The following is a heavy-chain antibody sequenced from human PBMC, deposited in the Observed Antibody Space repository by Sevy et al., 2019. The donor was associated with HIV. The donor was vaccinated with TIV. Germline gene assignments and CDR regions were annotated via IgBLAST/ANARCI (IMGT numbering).Heavy chain of an antibody. CDR3: ERGSTGNGWQVDY. CDR1: GFIFTDYL. CDR2: IFQTGGDK. Sequence: GGSLRLSCAASGFIFTDYLMTWFRHTPERGLGWEATIFQTGGDKYYVDSVKGRFTISRDNAKKSLYLQMNDLRAEDTAVYYCERGSTGNGWQVDYWGQGTLVTVSS. D-gene: IGHD6-19*01. V-gene: IGHV3-7*02. J-gene: IGHJ4*02.